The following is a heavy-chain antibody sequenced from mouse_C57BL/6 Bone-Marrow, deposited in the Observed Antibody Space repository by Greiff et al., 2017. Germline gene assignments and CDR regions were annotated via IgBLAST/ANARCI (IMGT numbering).Heavy chain of an antibody. V-gene: IGHV1-72*01. Sequence: VQLQQPGAELVKPGASVKLSCKASGYTFTSYWMHWVKQRPGRGLEWIGRIDPSGGGTKYNEKFKSKDTLTVDKPSSTAYMQRSRLTSEASADYCWACYSDHFDYWGQGTTLTVSS. D-gene: IGHD2-13*01. CDR3: ACYSDHFDY. J-gene: IGHJ2*01. CDR1: GYTFTSYW. CDR2: IDPSGGGT.